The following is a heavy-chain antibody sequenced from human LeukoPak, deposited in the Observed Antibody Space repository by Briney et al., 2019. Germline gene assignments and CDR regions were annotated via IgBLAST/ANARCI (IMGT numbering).Heavy chain of an antibody. V-gene: IGHV3-23*01. CDR1: GFTFSSYA. D-gene: IGHD3-22*01. J-gene: IGHJ4*02. Sequence: SGGSLRLSCAASGFTFSSYAMSWVRQAPGKGLEWVSTISGGGGSTYYADSVKGRFTISRDNSKHTLYVQMNSLRAEDTAVYYCPKLGYYYDSSGDWGQGTLVTVSS. CDR2: ISGGGGST. CDR3: PKLGYYYDSSGD.